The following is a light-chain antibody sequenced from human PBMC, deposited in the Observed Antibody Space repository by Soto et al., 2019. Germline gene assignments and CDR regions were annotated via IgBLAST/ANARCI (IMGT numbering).Light chain of an antibody. V-gene: IGLV2-14*01. Sequence: QSALTQPPSASGSPGQSVTISCTGTSSDVGGYNYVSWYQQHPGKAPKLMIYEVTYRPSGVSNRFSGSKSGNTASLTISGLQAEDEADYYCSSYTSTTTVFGTGTKVTVL. CDR1: SSDVGGYNY. J-gene: IGLJ1*01. CDR2: EVT. CDR3: SSYTSTTTV.